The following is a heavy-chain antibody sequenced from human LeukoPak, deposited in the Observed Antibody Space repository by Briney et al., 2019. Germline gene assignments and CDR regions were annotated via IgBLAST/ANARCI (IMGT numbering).Heavy chain of an antibody. J-gene: IGHJ4*02. CDR1: GFTLSSYS. Sequence: GGSLRLSCAASGFTLSSYSMNWVRQAPGKVLEWVSSISSSSSYIYYADSVKGRFTISRDNAKNSLYLQMNSLRAEDTAVYYCASWVLLSGASGYSYGYDYWGQGTLVTVSS. CDR3: ASWVLLSGASGYSYGYDY. CDR2: ISSSSSYI. V-gene: IGHV3-21*01. D-gene: IGHD5-18*01.